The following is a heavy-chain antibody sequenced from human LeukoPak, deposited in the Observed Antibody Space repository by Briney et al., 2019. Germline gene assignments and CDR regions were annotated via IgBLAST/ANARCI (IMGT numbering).Heavy chain of an antibody. CDR3: ARDNSPPIFGVVTYYFDY. V-gene: IGHV3-30*03. J-gene: IGHJ4*02. D-gene: IGHD3-3*01. CDR1: GFTFSSYG. CDR2: ISYDGSNK. Sequence: GGSLRLSCAASGFTFSSYGMHWVRQAPGKGLEWVAVISYDGSNKYYADSVKGRFTISRDNSKNTLYLQMNSLRAEDTAVYYCARDNSPPIFGVVTYYFDYWGQGTLVTVSS.